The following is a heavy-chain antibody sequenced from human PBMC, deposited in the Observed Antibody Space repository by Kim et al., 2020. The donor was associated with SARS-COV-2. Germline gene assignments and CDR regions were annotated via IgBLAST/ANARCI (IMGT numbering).Heavy chain of an antibody. CDR2: IYPGDSDT. Sequence: GESLKISCKGSGYSFTSYWIGWVRQMPGKGLEWMGIIYPGDSDTRYSPSFQGQVTISADKSISTAYLQWSSLKASDTAMYYCARHQDWSRDGYNHFDYWGQGTLVTVSS. J-gene: IGHJ4*02. CDR3: ARHQDWSRDGYNHFDY. CDR1: GYSFTSYW. V-gene: IGHV5-51*01. D-gene: IGHD5-12*01.